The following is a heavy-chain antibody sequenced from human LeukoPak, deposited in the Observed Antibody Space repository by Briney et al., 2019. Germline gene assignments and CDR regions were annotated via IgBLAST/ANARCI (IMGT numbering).Heavy chain of an antibody. D-gene: IGHD3-22*01. CDR3: ARDGGPGYYDSFDY. CDR1: GFAFNEYN. J-gene: IGHJ4*02. V-gene: IGHV3-30*04. CDR2: IFYDGSSK. Sequence: GGSLRLSCAASGFAFNEYNMHWVRQAPGKGLEWVTFIFYDGSSKKEADSVKGRFSISRDNSKNTVYLQMNSLRPEDTAVYYCARDGGPGYYDSFDYWGQGTLVTVSS.